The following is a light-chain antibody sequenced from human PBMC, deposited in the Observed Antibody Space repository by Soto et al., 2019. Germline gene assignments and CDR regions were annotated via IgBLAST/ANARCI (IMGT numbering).Light chain of an antibody. J-gene: IGKJ5*01. Sequence: ETVLTQSPGTLSLSPGERATLSCRASRSVSSSSLAWFQHKPGQAPRLLIYDASSRAIGIPDRFSGGGSGTDFTLTISRLEPEDFAVYYCQQYDKSPPISFGQGTRLEIK. CDR1: RSVSSSS. CDR2: DAS. V-gene: IGKV3-20*01. CDR3: QQYDKSPPIS.